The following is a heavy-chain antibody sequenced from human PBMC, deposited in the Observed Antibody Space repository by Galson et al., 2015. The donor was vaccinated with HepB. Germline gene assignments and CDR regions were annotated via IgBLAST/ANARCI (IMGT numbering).Heavy chain of an antibody. D-gene: IGHD3-3*01. J-gene: IGHJ4*02. Sequence: SLRLSCAASGFDFSAYGMHWVRQAPGKGLEWLSVISYDSRNKFYADTVRGRFTISRDSSKNTLYLQMDSLRPEDTAVYYCARVVVLSETYLGPEDLDHWGQGTLVTVSS. V-gene: IGHV3-30*03. CDR3: ARVVVLSETYLGPEDLDH. CDR1: GFDFSAYG. CDR2: ISYDSRNK.